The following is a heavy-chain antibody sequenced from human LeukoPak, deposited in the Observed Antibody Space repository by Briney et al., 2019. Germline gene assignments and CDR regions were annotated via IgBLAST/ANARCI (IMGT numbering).Heavy chain of an antibody. CDR2: INYSGST. Sequence: SETLSLTCTVSGGSISSYYWSWIRQPPGKGLEWIGYINYSGSTNYNPSLKSRVTISVDTSKNQFSLKLSSVTAADTAVYYCARVGYYDSSGTFDYWGRGTLVTVSS. D-gene: IGHD3-22*01. J-gene: IGHJ4*01. V-gene: IGHV4-59*01. CDR3: ARVGYYDSSGTFDY. CDR1: GGSISSYY.